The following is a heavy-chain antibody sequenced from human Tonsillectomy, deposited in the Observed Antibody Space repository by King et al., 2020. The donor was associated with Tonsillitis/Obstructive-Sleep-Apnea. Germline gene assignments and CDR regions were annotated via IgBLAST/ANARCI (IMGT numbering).Heavy chain of an antibody. Sequence: VQLVESGGGLVQPGGSLRLSCAASGITFSSYAMSWVRQAPGKGLEWVSTISGGGGSTYYAASVKGRITISRDNSKNTLYLQMNSLRAEETAVYYCAKAMVQGIIITIFDYWGQGTLVTVSS. CDR2: ISGGGGST. V-gene: IGHV3-23*04. CDR3: AKAMVQGIIITIFDY. J-gene: IGHJ4*02. D-gene: IGHD3-10*01. CDR1: GITFSSYA.